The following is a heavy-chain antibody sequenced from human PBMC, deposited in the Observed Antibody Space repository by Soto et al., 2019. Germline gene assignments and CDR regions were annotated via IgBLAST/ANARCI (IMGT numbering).Heavy chain of an antibody. CDR1: GDSVSSVGFH. D-gene: IGHD3-3*01. CDR2: IYNGGST. V-gene: IGHV4-30-4*01. Sequence: SETLSLTCTVSGDSVSSVGFHWAWLRRPPGKVLEWIGYIYNGGSTYYRPSLESRMHMSLDATRNNYSLRLTSVTAADTAVYFCARAPVGLDTISYFDYWGQGKLGT. J-gene: IGHJ4*02. CDR3: ARAPVGLDTISYFDY.